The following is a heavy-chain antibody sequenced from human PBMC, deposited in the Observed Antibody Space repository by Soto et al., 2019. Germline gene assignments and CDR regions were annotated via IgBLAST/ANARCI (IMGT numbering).Heavy chain of an antibody. CDR1: HYSFARYG. V-gene: IGHV1-18*01. CDR3: AREGYCSSGSCALYSHDFFGMDV. J-gene: IGHJ6*02. D-gene: IGHD2-15*01. CDR2: ISTYNSNT. Sequence: ASVKVSCKASHYSFARYGISWVRQAPGQGLEWMGWISTYNSNTKYAQKFQGRVTMTTDTPTSTAYMNLRSLTSDDTAVYYCAREGYCSSGSCALYSHDFFGMDVWGQGTTVTVSS.